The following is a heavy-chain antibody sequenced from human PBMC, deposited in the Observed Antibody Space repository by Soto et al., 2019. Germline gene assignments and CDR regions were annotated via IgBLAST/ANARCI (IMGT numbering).Heavy chain of an antibody. CDR2: ISYDGSNK. CDR3: ARESCSGGSCYSSARDTAMTRKTPKRYYGMDV. J-gene: IGHJ6*02. CDR1: GSTFSSYA. V-gene: IGHV3-30-3*01. Sequence: GGSLRLSCAASGSTFSSYAVHWVRQAPGKGLEWVAVISYDGSNKYYADSVKGRFTSSRDNSKNTLYLQMNSLRAEDTAVYYCARESCSGGSCYSSARDTAMTRKTPKRYYGMDVWGQGTTVTVSS. D-gene: IGHD2-15*01.